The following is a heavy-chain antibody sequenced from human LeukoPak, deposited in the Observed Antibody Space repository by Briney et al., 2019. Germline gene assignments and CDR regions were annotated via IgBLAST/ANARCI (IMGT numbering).Heavy chain of an antibody. V-gene: IGHV3-53*01. CDR1: GFTVSSNY. D-gene: IGHD1-26*01. CDR3: ARFLSIVGAPVDY. Sequence: GGSLRLSCAASGFTVSSNYMTWVRQAPGKGLEWVSIIYSGGNTYYADSVKGRFTISRDNSKNTLYLQMNSLRAEDTAVYYCARFLSIVGAPVDYWGQGTLVTVSS. CDR2: IYSGGNT. J-gene: IGHJ4*02.